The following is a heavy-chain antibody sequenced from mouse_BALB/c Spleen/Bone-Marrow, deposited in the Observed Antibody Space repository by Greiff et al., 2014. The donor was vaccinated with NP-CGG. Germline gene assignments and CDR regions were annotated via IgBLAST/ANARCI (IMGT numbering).Heavy chain of an antibody. J-gene: IGHJ2*01. CDR1: GYTFTSYW. CDR3: TGSGGYYFDY. Sequence: VKLMESGAELVRPGASVKLSCKASGYTFTSYWINWVKQRPGQGLEWIGNIYPSDSYTNYSQKFKGKATLTVDKSSSTAYMQLSSPTSEDSAVYYCTGSGGYYFDYWGQGTTLTVSS. CDR2: IYPSDSYT. V-gene: IGHV1-69*02.